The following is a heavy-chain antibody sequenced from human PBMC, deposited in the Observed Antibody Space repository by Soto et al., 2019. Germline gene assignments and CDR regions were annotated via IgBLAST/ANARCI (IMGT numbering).Heavy chain of an antibody. Sequence: SETLSLTCTVSGGSISSYYWSWIRQPPGKGLEWIGYIYYSGSTNYNPSLKSRVTISVDTSKNQFSLKLSSVTAADTAVYYCASSSTYYYGSSGYRIPAFFDYWGQGTLVTVSS. CDR1: GGSISSYY. CDR2: IYYSGST. V-gene: IGHV4-59*01. D-gene: IGHD3-22*01. J-gene: IGHJ4*02. CDR3: ASSSTYYYGSSGYRIPAFFDY.